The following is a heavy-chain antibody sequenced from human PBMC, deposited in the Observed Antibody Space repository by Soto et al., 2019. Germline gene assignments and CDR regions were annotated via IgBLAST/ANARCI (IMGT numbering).Heavy chain of an antibody. V-gene: IGHV3-23*01. Sequence: PGGSLRLSCAASGFTFSSYAMTWVRQSPGKGLEWVSSIGSHAGGTYYADSVKGRFAISRDNSKNMLYLQMNSLRVEDTAVYYCAGLDYSSSRYWGRGTLVTVYS. CDR1: GFTFSSYA. CDR2: IGSHAGGT. J-gene: IGHJ4*02. D-gene: IGHD6-13*01. CDR3: AGLDYSSSRY.